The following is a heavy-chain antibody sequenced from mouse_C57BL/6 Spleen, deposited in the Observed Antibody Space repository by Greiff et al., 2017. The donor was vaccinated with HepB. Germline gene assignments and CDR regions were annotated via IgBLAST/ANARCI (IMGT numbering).Heavy chain of an antibody. V-gene: IGHV14-2*01. CDR2: IDPEDGET. Sequence: VQLQQSGAELVKPGASVKLSCTASGFNIKDYYMHWVKQRTEQGLEWIGRIDPEDGETKYAPKFQGKATITADTSSNTASLQLSSLTSVDTAVYYCARFKRGYQYYFDYWGQGTTLTVSS. D-gene: IGHD2-2*01. CDR3: ARFKRGYQYYFDY. J-gene: IGHJ2*01. CDR1: GFNIKDYY.